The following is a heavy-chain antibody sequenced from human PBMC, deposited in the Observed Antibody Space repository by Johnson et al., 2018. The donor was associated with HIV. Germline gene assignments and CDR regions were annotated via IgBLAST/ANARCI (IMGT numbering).Heavy chain of an antibody. CDR2: ISYDASNK. CDR3: ARERDAQDAFDI. V-gene: IGHV3-30*04. Sequence: QVQLVESGGGVVQPGRSVRLSCAASGFTFSNYAMHWVRQAPGKGLEWVALISYDASNKYYADSVEGRFTISRDNSKNTLYLQMNSLRAEDTAVYYCARERDAQDAFDIWGQGTMVTVSS. J-gene: IGHJ3*02. CDR1: GFTFSNYA.